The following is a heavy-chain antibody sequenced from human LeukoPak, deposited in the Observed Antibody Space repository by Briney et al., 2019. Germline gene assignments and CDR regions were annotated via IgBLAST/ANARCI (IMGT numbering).Heavy chain of an antibody. CDR2: ISGSGGST. D-gene: IGHD3-22*01. J-gene: IGHJ3*02. V-gene: IGHV3-23*01. CDR3: AKDDGSGYYSGAFDI. CDR1: GFTFSSYA. Sequence: GGSLRLSCAASGFTFSSYAMSWVGQAPGKGLGWVSVISGSGGSTYYADSVKGRFTVSRDKSKNTLYLQMNSLRAEDTAVYYCAKDDGSGYYSGAFDIWGQGTMVTVSS.